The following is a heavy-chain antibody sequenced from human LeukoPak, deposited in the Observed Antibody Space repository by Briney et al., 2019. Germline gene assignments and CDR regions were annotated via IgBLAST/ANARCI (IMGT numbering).Heavy chain of an antibody. V-gene: IGHV3-30*04. J-gene: IGHJ5*02. Sequence: GRSLRLSCAPSGFNFSTYPMHWVRQAPGKGLEWVALLSYDGSYRYYADSVKGRFTMSRDNAKNSLYLQMDSLRVEDTAVYYCARDARHYDLLTGYQRGVFDPWGQGTLVIVSP. CDR2: LSYDGSYR. CDR1: GFNFSTYP. CDR3: ARDARHYDLLTGYQRGVFDP. D-gene: IGHD3/OR15-3a*01.